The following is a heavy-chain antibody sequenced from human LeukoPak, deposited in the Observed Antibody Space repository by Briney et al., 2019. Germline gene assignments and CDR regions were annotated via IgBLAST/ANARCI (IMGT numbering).Heavy chain of an antibody. Sequence: GESLKISCKGSGYRSNSSWIGWVRQMPGKGLEWMGIIYPGDSETRYSPSFQGQVTISADKSISAAYLQWSSLKASDTAMYYCARLGPMLRGGAPFDYWGQGTLVTVSS. CDR2: IYPGDSET. J-gene: IGHJ4*02. CDR3: ARLGPMLRGGAPFDY. CDR1: GYRSNSSW. V-gene: IGHV5-51*01. D-gene: IGHD3-10*01.